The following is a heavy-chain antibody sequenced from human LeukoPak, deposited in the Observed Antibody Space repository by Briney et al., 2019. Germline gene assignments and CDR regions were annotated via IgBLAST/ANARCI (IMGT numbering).Heavy chain of an antibody. D-gene: IGHD1-26*01. Sequence: GGSLRLSGAASGFNLSNAWMNWVRQATSKAMEWVGLIKSKANGETRDYAAPVKGRFTISRDDSDNTLYLQMNSLKSEDTAVYCCVTEVSGSVPTWGQGTLVTVSS. V-gene: IGHV3-15*01. CDR2: IKSKANGETR. CDR1: GFNLSNAW. CDR3: VTEVSGSVPT. J-gene: IGHJ4*02.